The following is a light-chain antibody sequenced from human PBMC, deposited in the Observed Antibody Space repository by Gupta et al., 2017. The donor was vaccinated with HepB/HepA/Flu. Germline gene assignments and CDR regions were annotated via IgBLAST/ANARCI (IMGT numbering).Light chain of an antibody. Sequence: QSALTQAASVSGSPGQSITISCTGISSDVGGYNYFSWYQQHPGKAHKLMMYDVSHRPSGVPNRFSGSKSGNTASLTIYGLQAEDEAEYYCSYYKSSSTRVVFGGGTKLTVL. CDR1: SSDVGGYNY. V-gene: IGLV2-14*01. CDR2: DVS. J-gene: IGLJ2*01. CDR3: SYYKSSSTRVV.